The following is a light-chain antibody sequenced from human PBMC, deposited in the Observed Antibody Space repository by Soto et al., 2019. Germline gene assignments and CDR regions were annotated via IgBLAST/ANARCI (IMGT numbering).Light chain of an antibody. CDR1: QDISRY. J-gene: IGKJ3*01. CDR2: LAT. CDR3: QQLDLYPIT. Sequence: DIQLTQSPSLLSASIGDRVTITCRASQDISRYLAWYQQKPGTAPRLLISLATTLQGGVPSRFSGSGSGTEFTHTISGLQPEDIATYYCQQLDLYPITFGPGTAVEIK. V-gene: IGKV1-9*01.